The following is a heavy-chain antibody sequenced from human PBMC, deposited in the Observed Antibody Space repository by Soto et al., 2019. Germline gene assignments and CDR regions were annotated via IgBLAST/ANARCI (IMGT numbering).Heavy chain of an antibody. CDR2: IYPGDSDT. CDR1: GYSFTSYW. CDR3: AGGGVRGVIARTRDYYGMDV. J-gene: IGHJ6*02. D-gene: IGHD3-10*01. V-gene: IGHV5-51*01. Sequence: EVQLVQSGAEVKKPGESLKISCKGSGYSFTSYWIGWVRQMPGKGLEGMGIIYPGDSDTRYSPSFQGQVTSSADKSISTAYLQWSSLKASDTAMYYCAGGGVRGVIARTRDYYGMDVWGQGTTVTVSS.